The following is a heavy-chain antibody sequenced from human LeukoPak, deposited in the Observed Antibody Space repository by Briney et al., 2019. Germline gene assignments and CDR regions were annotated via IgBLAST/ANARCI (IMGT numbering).Heavy chain of an antibody. CDR1: RFTFSSYS. Sequence: GGSLRPSCAAPRFTFSSYSMNWVRQAPGKGLEWVSSISSSSSYIYYADSVMGRFTISRDNAKNSLYLQMSSLRAEDTAVYYCARSPNYKGYFDYWGQGTLVTVSS. CDR3: ARSPNYKGYFDY. V-gene: IGHV3-21*01. D-gene: IGHD3-10*01. CDR2: ISSSSSYI. J-gene: IGHJ4*02.